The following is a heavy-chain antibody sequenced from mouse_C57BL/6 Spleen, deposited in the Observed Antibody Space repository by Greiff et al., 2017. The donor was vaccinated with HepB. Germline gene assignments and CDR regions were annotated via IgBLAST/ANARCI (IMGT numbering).Heavy chain of an antibody. CDR1: GYAFSSYW. D-gene: IGHD2-5*01. V-gene: IGHV1-80*01. Sequence: QVQLQQSGAELVKPGASVKISCKASGYAFSSYWMNWVKQRPGKGLEWIGQIYPGDGDTNYNGKFKGKATLTADKSSSTAYMQLSSLTSEDSAVYFCARRDCSNYDWYFDVWGTGTTVTVSS. CDR3: ARRDCSNYDWYFDV. J-gene: IGHJ1*03. CDR2: IYPGDGDT.